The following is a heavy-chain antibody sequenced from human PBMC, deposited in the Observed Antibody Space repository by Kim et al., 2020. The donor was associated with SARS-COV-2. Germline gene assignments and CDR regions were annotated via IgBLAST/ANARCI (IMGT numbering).Heavy chain of an antibody. D-gene: IGHD6-13*01. V-gene: IGHV3-23*01. CDR1: GFTFSSYA. J-gene: IGHJ6*02. Sequence: VGSLRLSCAASGFTFSSYAMSWVRQAPGKGLEWVSAISGSGGSTYYADSVKGRFTISRDNSKNTLYLQMNSLRAEDTAVYYCAKDRLKPIAAAASFYYYYGMDVWGQGTTVTVSS. CDR3: AKDRLKPIAAAASFYYYYGMDV. CDR2: ISGSGGST.